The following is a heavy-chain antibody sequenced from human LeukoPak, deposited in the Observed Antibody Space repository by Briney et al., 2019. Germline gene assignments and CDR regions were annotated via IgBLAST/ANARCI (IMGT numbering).Heavy chain of an antibody. CDR3: ARLATPSTMAARGRSWFES. D-gene: IGHD6-6*01. J-gene: IGHJ5*01. V-gene: IGHV6-1*01. CDR1: GDSVSSNSAA. Sequence: SQTLSLTCAISGDSVSSNSAAWNWIRQSPSRGLEWLGRTYYRSKWYNDYAVSVKSRITINPDTSKNQFSLKLSSVTAADTAVYYCARLATPSTMAARGRSWFESWGQGTLVTVSS. CDR2: TYYRSKWYN.